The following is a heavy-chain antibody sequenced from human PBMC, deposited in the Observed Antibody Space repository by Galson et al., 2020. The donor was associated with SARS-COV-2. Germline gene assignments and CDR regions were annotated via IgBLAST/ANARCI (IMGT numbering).Heavy chain of an antibody. J-gene: IGHJ6*02. D-gene: IGHD5-18*01. CDR3: ARDEGIRGYNYGRLYYGMDV. Sequence: GGSLRLSCAASGFTFSTYSMTWVSMATGKGLEWVSSISTSSSYTYYVDSVKGRFSISRDNPRNSLYLQMNSLRAEDTAVYYCARDEGIRGYNYGRLYYGMDVWGQGTTVTVSS. CDR1: GFTFSTYS. V-gene: IGHV3-21*01. CDR2: ISTSSSYT.